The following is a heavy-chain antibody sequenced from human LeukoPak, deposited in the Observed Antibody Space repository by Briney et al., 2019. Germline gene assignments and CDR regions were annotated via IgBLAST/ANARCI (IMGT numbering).Heavy chain of an antibody. CDR3: AKEPDYGDYFDY. CDR2: IKQDGSEK. Sequence: GGSLRLSCAASGFTLSGYYMSWVRQAPGKGLEWVANIKQDGSEKYYVDSVKGRFTTSRDNAKNSLYLQVNSLRAEDTAVYYCAKEPDYGDYFDYWGQGTLVTVSS. D-gene: IGHD4-17*01. CDR1: GFTLSGYY. V-gene: IGHV3-7*03. J-gene: IGHJ4*02.